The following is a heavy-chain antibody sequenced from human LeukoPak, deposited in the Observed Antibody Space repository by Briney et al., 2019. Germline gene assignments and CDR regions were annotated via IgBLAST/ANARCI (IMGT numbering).Heavy chain of an antibody. Sequence: AGGSLRLSCAASGFTVSSNYMSWVRQAAGKGLEWVSDIYSGGSTYYVDSVEGRFIISRDNSKNTVYLQMTRLRAEDTAVYYCARGGSWFGEFRWWYMDVWGKGTTVTISS. D-gene: IGHD3-10*01. J-gene: IGHJ6*03. CDR2: IYSGGST. CDR1: GFTVSSNY. CDR3: ARGGSWFGEFRWWYMDV. V-gene: IGHV3-53*01.